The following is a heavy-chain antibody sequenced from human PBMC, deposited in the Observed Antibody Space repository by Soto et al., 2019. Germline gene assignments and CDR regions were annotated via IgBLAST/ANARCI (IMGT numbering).Heavy chain of an antibody. CDR1: GFTFSSYS. D-gene: IGHD2-21*02. V-gene: IGHV3-48*01. Sequence: GGSLRLSCAASGFTFSSYSMNWVRQAPGKGLEWVSYISSSSSTIYYADSVKGRFTISRDNAKNSLYLQMNSLRAEDTAVYYCARVPLGGDLDYWGQGTLVTVSS. CDR3: ARVPLGGDLDY. J-gene: IGHJ4*02. CDR2: ISSSSSTI.